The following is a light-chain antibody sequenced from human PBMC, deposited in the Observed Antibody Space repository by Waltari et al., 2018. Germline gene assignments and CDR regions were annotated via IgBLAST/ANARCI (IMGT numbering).Light chain of an antibody. CDR2: DVS. J-gene: IGLJ2*01. CDR3: SSYITTNTLEL. V-gene: IGLV2-14*03. Sequence: QSALTQPASVSGSPGQSITISCTGTRSDVGSYTSVSWYQQHPGKAPKLMIYDVSYRPSGVSNRFSGSKSGNTASLTISGLQAEDEADYYCSSYITTNTLELFGGGTSLTVL. CDR1: RSDVGSYTS.